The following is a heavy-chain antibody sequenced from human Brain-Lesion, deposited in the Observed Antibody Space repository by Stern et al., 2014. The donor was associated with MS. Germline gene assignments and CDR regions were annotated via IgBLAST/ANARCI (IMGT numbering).Heavy chain of an antibody. V-gene: IGHV5-51*01. J-gene: IGHJ4*02. D-gene: IGHD4-17*01. Sequence: EVQLVESGAEVKKPGESLKISCKGSGYSFTSYWIGWVRQMPGKGLEWMGIIYPGDSDTRYSPSFQGPGTIPADKSISTAYLQWGSPKASGPRNYYRGRRENGDGGLDYWGQGTLVTVSS. CDR2: IYPGDSDT. CDR1: GYSFTSYW. CDR3: GRRENGDGGLDY.